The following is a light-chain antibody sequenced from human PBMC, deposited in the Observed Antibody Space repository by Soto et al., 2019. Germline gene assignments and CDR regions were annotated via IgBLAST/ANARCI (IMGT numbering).Light chain of an antibody. J-gene: IGLJ2*01. CDR2: SNN. CDR3: AAWDDSLNGVV. CDR1: TSNIGSNT. Sequence: QSVLTQPPSASGTPGQRLTISCSGSTSNIGSNTVSWYQQLPGTAPKLLIHSNNQRPSGVPDRFSVSKSGTSASLAISGLQSEDEADYSCAAWDDSLNGVVFGGGTKVTVL. V-gene: IGLV1-44*01.